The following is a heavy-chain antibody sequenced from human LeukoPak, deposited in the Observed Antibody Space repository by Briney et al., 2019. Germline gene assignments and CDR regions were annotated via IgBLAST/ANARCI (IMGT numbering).Heavy chain of an antibody. CDR1: GFTFSSYA. V-gene: IGHV3-30-3*01. CDR3: ASIFWGYCSSTSCYVDY. D-gene: IGHD2-2*01. Sequence: HPGGSLRLSCAASGFTFSSYAMHWVRQAPGEGLEWVAAISYDGSIKHYTDSVKGRFTISRDNSKNTLYLQMSSLRPEDTAVYYCASIFWGYCSSTSCYVDYWGQGTLVSVSS. CDR2: ISYDGSIK. J-gene: IGHJ4*02.